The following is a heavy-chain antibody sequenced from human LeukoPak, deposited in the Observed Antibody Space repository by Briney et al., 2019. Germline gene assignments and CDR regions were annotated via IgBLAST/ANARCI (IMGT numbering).Heavy chain of an antibody. J-gene: IGHJ4*02. CDR3: ASDLYVGY. D-gene: IGHD1-26*01. CDR1: GFTFSSYW. CDR2: INPDGSTT. V-gene: IGHV3-74*01. Sequence: GGSLRLSCAASGFTFSSYWMHWVRQAPGKGLVWVSRINPDGSTTNYADSVKGRFTVSRDNAKNKLYLQVNILRAEDTAVYYCASDLYVGYGGQGTLVTVSS.